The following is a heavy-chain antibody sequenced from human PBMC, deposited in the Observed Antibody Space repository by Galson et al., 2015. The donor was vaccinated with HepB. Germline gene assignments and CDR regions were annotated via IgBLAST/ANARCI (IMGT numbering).Heavy chain of an antibody. CDR3: ARDYRGSYSAY. D-gene: IGHD1-26*01. J-gene: IGHJ4*02. CDR2: ISSSSSYI. Sequence: SLRLSCAASGFTFSSCSMNWVRQAPGKGLEWVSSISSSSSYIYYADSMKGRFTISGENAKNSLYLQMNSLRAEDTAVYYCARDYRGSYSAYWGRGTLVTVSS. CDR1: GFTFSSCS. V-gene: IGHV3-21*01.